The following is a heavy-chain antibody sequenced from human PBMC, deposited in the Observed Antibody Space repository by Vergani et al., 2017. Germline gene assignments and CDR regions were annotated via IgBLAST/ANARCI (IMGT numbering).Heavy chain of an antibody. CDR2: ISSSSSYI. J-gene: IGHJ3*02. Sequence: EVQLVESGGGLVKPGGSLRLSCAASGFTFSSYSMNWVRQAPGKGLEWVSSISSSSSYIDYADSVKGRFTIPRDNAKNSLYLQMNSLRAEDTAVYYCAREGFGELGQCDAFDIWGQGTMVTVSS. V-gene: IGHV3-21*01. D-gene: IGHD3-10*01. CDR1: GFTFSSYS. CDR3: AREGFGELGQCDAFDI.